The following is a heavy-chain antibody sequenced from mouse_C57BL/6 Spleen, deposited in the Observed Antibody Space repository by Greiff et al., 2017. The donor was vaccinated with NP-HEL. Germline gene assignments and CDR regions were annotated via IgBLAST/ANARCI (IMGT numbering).Heavy chain of an antibody. Sequence: DVKLQESGPGLVKPSQSLSLTCSVTGYSITSGYYWNWIRQFPGNKLEWMGYISYDGSNNYNPSLKNRISITRDTYKNQFFLKLNSVTTEDTATYYCARDYEGYYGGFAYWGQGTLVTVSA. CDR2: ISYDGSN. CDR3: ARDYEGYYGGFAY. D-gene: IGHD2-3*01. CDR1: GYSITSGYY. J-gene: IGHJ3*01. V-gene: IGHV3-6*01.